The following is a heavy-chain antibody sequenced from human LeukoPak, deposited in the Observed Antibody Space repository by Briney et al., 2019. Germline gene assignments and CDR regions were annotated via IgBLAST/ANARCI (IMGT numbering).Heavy chain of an antibody. D-gene: IGHD3/OR15-3a*01. CDR2: IFYSGST. CDR1: GGSIGTTNYY. Sequence: SETLSLTCTVSGGSIGTTNYYWSWFRQPPGKELEWIGSIFYSGSTFYNPSFQSRITISVDTSKNQFSLKLGSVTAADTAVYYCSRRFLDCLAHDYWGQGSLVTVSS. V-gene: IGHV4-39*01. CDR3: SRRFLDCLAHDY. J-gene: IGHJ4*02.